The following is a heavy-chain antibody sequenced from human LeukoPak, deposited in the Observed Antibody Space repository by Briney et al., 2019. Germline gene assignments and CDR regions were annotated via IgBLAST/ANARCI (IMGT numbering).Heavy chain of an antibody. CDR1: GFTFSRYW. Sequence: SGGSLRLSCAPSGFTFSRYWITWVRQAPGKWLHWLANIKQDGTEKYYVDSVKCRFTISRDNAKNSLYLQMNRLRAEDTAVYYCARDSEWGLLRSDYWGQGTLVTVSS. V-gene: IGHV3-7*05. J-gene: IGHJ4*02. CDR2: IKQDGTEK. D-gene: IGHD1-26*01. CDR3: ARDSEWGLLRSDY.